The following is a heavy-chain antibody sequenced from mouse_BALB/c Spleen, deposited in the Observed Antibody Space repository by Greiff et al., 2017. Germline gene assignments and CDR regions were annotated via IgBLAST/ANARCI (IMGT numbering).Heavy chain of an antibody. Sequence: EVQGVESGGGLVKPGGSLKLSCAASGFTFSSYAMSWVRQTPEKRLEWVASISSGGSTYYPDSVKGRFTISRDNARNILYLQMSSLRSEDTAMYYCASDITTVEAYWGQGTLVTVSA. CDR3: ASDITTVEAY. J-gene: IGHJ3*01. V-gene: IGHV5-6-5*01. CDR1: GFTFSSYA. CDR2: ISSGGST. D-gene: IGHD1-1*01.